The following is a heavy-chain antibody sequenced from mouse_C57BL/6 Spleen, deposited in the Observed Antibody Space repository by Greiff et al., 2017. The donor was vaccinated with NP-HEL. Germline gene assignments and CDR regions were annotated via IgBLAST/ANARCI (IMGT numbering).Heavy chain of an antibody. CDR2: IHPNSGST. J-gene: IGHJ2*01. V-gene: IGHV1-64*01. D-gene: IGHD2-3*01. Sequence: VQLQQSGAELVKPGASVKLSCKASGYTFTSYWMHWVKQRPGQGLEWIGMIHPNSGSTNYNEKFKSKATLTVDKSSSTAYMQLSSLTSEDSAVYYCAREGDGYYKDFDYWGQGTTLTVSS. CDR1: GYTFTSYW. CDR3: AREGDGYYKDFDY.